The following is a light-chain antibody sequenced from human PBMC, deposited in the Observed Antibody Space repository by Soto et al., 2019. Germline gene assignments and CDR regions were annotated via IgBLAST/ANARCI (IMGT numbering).Light chain of an antibody. CDR1: SSDVGNYNF. CDR3: CASAGDTTYVI. J-gene: IGLJ7*01. Sequence: QSALTQPASVSGSPGQSITISCTGTSSDVGNYNFVSWFQHHPGRAPKLMIYEGSKRPSGVSNRFSGSKSGNTASLTISGLQAKDGAHYYCCASAGDTTYVIFGGGTQLTVL. CDR2: EGS. V-gene: IGLV2-23*01.